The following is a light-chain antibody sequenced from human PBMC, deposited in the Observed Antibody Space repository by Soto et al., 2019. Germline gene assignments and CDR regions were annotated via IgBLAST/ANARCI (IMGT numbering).Light chain of an antibody. CDR2: DVS. V-gene: IGLV2-14*01. CDR3: SSYTSSSTLYV. CDR1: SSDVGGYSY. Sequence: QSLLTQPSSVSGSPGQSITISCPGTSSDVGGYSYVSWYQQHPGKAPKLMIYDVSNRPSGVSNRFSGSKSGNTASLTISGLQAEDEADYYCSSYTSSSTLYVFETGTKVTVL. J-gene: IGLJ1*01.